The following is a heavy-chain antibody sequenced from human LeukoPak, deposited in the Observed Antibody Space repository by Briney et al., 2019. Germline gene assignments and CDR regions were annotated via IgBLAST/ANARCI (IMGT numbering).Heavy chain of an antibody. CDR1: GGTFSSYA. D-gene: IGHD3-22*01. J-gene: IGHJ5*02. V-gene: IGHV1-2*02. CDR3: ARGNNYDSGDYYSWFDP. CDR2: INPNSGGT. Sequence: ASVKVSCKASGGTFSSYAISWVRQAPGQGLEWMGWINPNSGGTNHVQKFQGRVTMTRDTSISTANMELSRLTSDDTAVYYCARGNNYDSGDYYSWFDPWGQGTLVIVSS.